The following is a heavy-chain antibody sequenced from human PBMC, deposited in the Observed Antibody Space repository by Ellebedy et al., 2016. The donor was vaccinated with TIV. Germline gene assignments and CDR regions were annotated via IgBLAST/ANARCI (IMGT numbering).Heavy chain of an antibody. Sequence: PGGSLRLSCTASGFTFGTYWMYWVRQVPGKGLVWVSRINADGSGRSYPDSVEGRFTISRDNARNTLYLQMDSLRAEDTAVYYCARLDSSGYLYYFDYWGLGTLVTVSS. CDR1: GFTFGTYW. V-gene: IGHV3-74*01. D-gene: IGHD3-22*01. CDR2: INADGSGR. J-gene: IGHJ4*02. CDR3: ARLDSSGYLYYFDY.